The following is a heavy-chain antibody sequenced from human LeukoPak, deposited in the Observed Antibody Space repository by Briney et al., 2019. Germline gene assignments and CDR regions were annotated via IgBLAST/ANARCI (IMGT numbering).Heavy chain of an antibody. CDR3: ARVLPVASRDY. D-gene: IGHD2-2*01. CDR1: GFTFSTYW. V-gene: IGHV3-7*01. J-gene: IGHJ4*02. Sequence: PGGSLRLSCAASGFTFSTYWMSWVRQAPGKGLEWVANIKQDGSDKFYVDSVKGRFTISRDNAKNSMYLQMSSLRAEDTAIYYCARVLPVASRDYWGQGTPVTVSS. CDR2: IKQDGSDK.